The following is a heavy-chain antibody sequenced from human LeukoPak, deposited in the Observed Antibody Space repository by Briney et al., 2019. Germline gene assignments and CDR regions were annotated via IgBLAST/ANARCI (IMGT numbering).Heavy chain of an antibody. Sequence: GASVKVSCKASGYTFTGYYMHWVRQAPGQGLEWMGWINPNSGGTNYAQKFQGRVTMTRNTSISTAYMELSSLRSEDTAVYYCARLRYFDWLLYGYYMDVWGKGTTVTISS. D-gene: IGHD3-9*01. CDR3: ARLRYFDWLLYGYYMDV. V-gene: IGHV1-2*02. CDR1: GYTFTGYY. J-gene: IGHJ6*03. CDR2: INPNSGGT.